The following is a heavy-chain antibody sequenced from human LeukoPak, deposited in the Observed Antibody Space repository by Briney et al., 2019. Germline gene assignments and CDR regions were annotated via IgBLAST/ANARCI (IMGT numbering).Heavy chain of an antibody. Sequence: SETLSLTCAVYGGPFSGYYWSWIRQPPGKGLEWIGEINHSGSTNYNPSLKSRVTISVDTSKNQFSLKLSSVTAADTAVYYCARGEYYYGLGFWFDPWGQGTLVTVSS. D-gene: IGHD3-10*01. CDR3: ARGEYYYGLGFWFDP. V-gene: IGHV4-34*01. J-gene: IGHJ5*02. CDR2: INHSGST. CDR1: GGPFSGYY.